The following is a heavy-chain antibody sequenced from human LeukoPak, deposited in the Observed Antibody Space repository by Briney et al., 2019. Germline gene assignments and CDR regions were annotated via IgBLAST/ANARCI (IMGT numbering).Heavy chain of an antibody. V-gene: IGHV4-59*08. CDR1: GGSISSYY. CDR3: AKSGGYGLIDY. D-gene: IGHD1-26*01. Sequence: SETLSLTCTVSGGSISSYYWSWIRQPPGKGLEWIGYIYYSGSTNYNPSLKSRVTISIDTSKNQFSLRLSSVTAADTAMYYCAKSGGYGLIDYWGQGTLVTVSS. CDR2: IYYSGST. J-gene: IGHJ4*02.